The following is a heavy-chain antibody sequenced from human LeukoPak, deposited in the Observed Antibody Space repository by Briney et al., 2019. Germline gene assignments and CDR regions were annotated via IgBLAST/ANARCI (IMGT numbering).Heavy chain of an antibody. CDR1: GGTFSSYA. CDR3: ARSRSPNDHVWGSYRRAEYFQH. D-gene: IGHD3-16*02. Sequence: SVKVSCKASGGTFSSYAISWVRQAPGQGLEWMGRIIPILGIANYAQKFQGRVTITADKSTSTAYMELSSLRSEDTAVYYCARSRSPNDHVWGSYRRAEYFQHWGQGTLVTVSS. CDR2: IIPILGIA. V-gene: IGHV1-69*04. J-gene: IGHJ1*01.